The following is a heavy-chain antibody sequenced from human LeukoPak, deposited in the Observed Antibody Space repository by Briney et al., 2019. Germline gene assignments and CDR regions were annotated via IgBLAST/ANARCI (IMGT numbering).Heavy chain of an antibody. CDR3: ARDRFPYCSGWSCFDH. CDR1: GASINSGTYY. J-gene: IGHJ4*01. CDR2: FQHGGNT. Sequence: SETLSLTCNVSGASINSGTYYWGWIRQPPGKGLEWIGVFQHGGNTIYNPSLKSRVTISVDASKNQFSLALRSVTAADSAIYYCARDRFPYCSGWSCFDHWGLGILVTVSS. V-gene: IGHV4-39*07. D-gene: IGHD6-19*01.